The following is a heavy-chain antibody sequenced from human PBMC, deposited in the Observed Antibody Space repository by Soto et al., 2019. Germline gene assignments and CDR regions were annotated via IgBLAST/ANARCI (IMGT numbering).Heavy chain of an antibody. V-gene: IGHV4-59*04. D-gene: IGHD3-3*01. CDR2: IYNGGST. Sequence: PSETLSLTCTVSCASISDYYWSWIRQSPGKGLDWIGYIYNGGSTYYRPSLESRMHMSLDATRNHYSLRLTSVTAADTAVYFCARAPVGLDTISYFDYWGQGKLVTVSS. J-gene: IGHJ4*02. CDR3: ARAPVGLDTISYFDY. CDR1: CASISDYY.